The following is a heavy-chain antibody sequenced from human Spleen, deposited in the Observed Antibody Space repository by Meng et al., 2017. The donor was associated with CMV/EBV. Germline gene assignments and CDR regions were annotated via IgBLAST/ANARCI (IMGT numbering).Heavy chain of an antibody. CDR3: AREGRGSIFC. CDR2: IYHSGYT. J-gene: IGHJ4*02. D-gene: IGHD2/OR15-2a*01. V-gene: IGHV4-4*02. CDR1: GGYISTSNW. Sequence: SLTCAVSGGYISTSNWWSWVRQPPGKGLEWIGEIYHSGYTNYNPSLKSRVTMSVDRSKNQFSLKLSSVTAADTAVYYCAREGRGSIFCWGQGTLVTVSS.